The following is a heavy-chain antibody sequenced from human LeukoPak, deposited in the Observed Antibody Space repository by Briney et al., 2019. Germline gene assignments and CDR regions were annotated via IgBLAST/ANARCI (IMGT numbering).Heavy chain of an antibody. J-gene: IGHJ5*02. CDR2: FHDSGSA. V-gene: IGHV4-59*01. CDR1: GDSISSYF. Sequence: SETLSLTCSVSGDSISSYFWSWIRHPPGKALEWIGYFHDSGSANYNPSLKSRITMSVDTSKNHFSLKLRSVTAADTAVYYCARDSHSVDTATPRGFDPWGQGTLVTVSS. D-gene: IGHD2-15*01. CDR3: ARDSHSVDTATPRGFDP.